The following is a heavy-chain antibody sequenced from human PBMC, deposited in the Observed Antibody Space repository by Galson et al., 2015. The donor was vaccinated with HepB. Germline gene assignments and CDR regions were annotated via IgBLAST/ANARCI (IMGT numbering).Heavy chain of an antibody. CDR1: GYTFTDYH. CDR2: INPNSGGT. D-gene: IGHD2-2*02. V-gene: IGHV1-2*02. CDR3: ARVSPYTRWDDC. J-gene: IGHJ4*02. Sequence: SVKVSCKASGYTFTDYHIHWVRQAPGQGLEWMGWINPNSGGTIFAQRFQGRVTLARDTSITTAYMEISRLTSDDTAVYYCARVSPYTRWDDCWGQGTQLTVSS.